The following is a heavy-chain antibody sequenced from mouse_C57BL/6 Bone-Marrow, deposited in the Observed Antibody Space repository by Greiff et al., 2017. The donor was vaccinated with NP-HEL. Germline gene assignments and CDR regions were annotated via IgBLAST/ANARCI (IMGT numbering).Heavy chain of an antibody. CDR3: TRWAYDYYPSFDY. V-gene: IGHV5-9-1*02. CDR2: ISSGGDYI. Sequence: EVKLMESGEGLVKPGGSLKLSCAASGFTFSSYAMSWVRQTPEKRLEWVAYISSGGDYIYYADTVKGRFTISRDNARNTLYLQMSSLKSEDTAMYYCTRWAYDYYPSFDYWGQGTTLTVSS. D-gene: IGHD2-4*01. J-gene: IGHJ2*01. CDR1: GFTFSSYA.